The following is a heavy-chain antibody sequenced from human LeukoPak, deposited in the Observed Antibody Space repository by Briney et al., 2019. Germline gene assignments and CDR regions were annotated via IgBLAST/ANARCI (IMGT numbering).Heavy chain of an antibody. CDR1: GGTFSSYA. CDR2: IIPILGIA. J-gene: IGHJ5*02. CDR3: ASAGYCSGGSCYSYLS. D-gene: IGHD2-15*01. Sequence: ASVKVSCKASGGTFSSYAISWVRQAPGQGLEWMGRIIPILGIANYAQKFQSRVTITADKSTSTAYMELSSLRSEDTAVYYCASAGYCSGGSCYSYLSWGQGTLVTVSS. V-gene: IGHV1-69*04.